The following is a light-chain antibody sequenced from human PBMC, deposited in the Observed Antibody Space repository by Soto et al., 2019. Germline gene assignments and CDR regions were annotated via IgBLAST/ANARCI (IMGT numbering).Light chain of an antibody. Sequence: DIQMTQSPSSLSASLGDTVTITCQASQDISHYLNWYQQKPGKALKLLIYDASNLHPGVPSRFRGSGSGTECSFNITSLQTEDVATYYCQQYDDLTITFGQGTRLEIK. CDR1: QDISHY. J-gene: IGKJ5*01. CDR2: DAS. V-gene: IGKV1-33*01. CDR3: QQYDDLTIT.